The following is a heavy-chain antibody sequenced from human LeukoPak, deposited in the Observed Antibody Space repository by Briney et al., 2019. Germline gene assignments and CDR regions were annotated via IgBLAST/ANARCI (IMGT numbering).Heavy chain of an antibody. CDR2: ISSSSSYT. Sequence: GGSLRLSCAASGFTFSDYYMSWIRQAPGKGLEWVSYISSSSSYTNYADSVRGRFTISRDNAKNSLYLQMNSLRAEDTAVYYCARSSSSWLSHLYYYYGMDVWGKGTTVTVSS. CDR1: GFTFSDYY. J-gene: IGHJ6*04. CDR3: ARSSSSWLSHLYYYYGMDV. V-gene: IGHV3-11*06. D-gene: IGHD6-13*01.